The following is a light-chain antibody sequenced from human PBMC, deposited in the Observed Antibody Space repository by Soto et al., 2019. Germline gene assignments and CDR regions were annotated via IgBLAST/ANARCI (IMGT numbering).Light chain of an antibody. CDR1: QSVSTN. V-gene: IGKV3-15*01. CDR2: GAS. Sequence: EVVLTQSPATLSVSPGERATLSCRASQSVSTNLAWYQQKPGQVPRLLISGASTRATDIPARFSGSGSGTEFTLTISSLQSEDFAVYSCQQFDKWPITCGQGTRLEIK. J-gene: IGKJ5*01. CDR3: QQFDKWPIT.